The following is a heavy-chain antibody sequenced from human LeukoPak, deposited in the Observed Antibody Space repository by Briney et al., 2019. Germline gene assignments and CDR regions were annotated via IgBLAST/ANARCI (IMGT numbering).Heavy chain of an antibody. CDR3: ARSLDY. J-gene: IGHJ4*02. CDR1: GFTFSTSW. Sequence: GGSLRLSCAASGFTFSTSWMDWVRQAPGKGLEWVAHIKQDGSEKYYVDSVKGRFTISRDNSKNSLYLQMNSPRAEDTATYYCARSLDYWGQGIQVTVSS. V-gene: IGHV3-7*01. CDR2: IKQDGSEK.